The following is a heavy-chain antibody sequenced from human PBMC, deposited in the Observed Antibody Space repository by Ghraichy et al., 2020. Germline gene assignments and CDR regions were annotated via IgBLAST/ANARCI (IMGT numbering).Heavy chain of an antibody. CDR3: AREYSSSWNYYYYGMDV. CDR2: IKQDGSEK. J-gene: IGHJ6*02. Sequence: GESLNISCAASGFTFSSYWMSWVRQAPGKGLEWVANIKQDGSEKYYVDSVKGRFTISRDNAKNSLYLQMNSLRAEDTAVYYCAREYSSSWNYYYYGMDVWGQGTTVTVSS. D-gene: IGHD6-13*01. CDR1: GFTFSSYW. V-gene: IGHV3-7*01.